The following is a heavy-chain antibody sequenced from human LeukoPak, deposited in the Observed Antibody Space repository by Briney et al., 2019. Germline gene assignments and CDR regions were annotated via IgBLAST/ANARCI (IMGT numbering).Heavy chain of an antibody. D-gene: IGHD3-22*01. V-gene: IGHV3-23*01. CDR3: AKHRFESGGYHSTD. CDR2: ISGGSGST. CDR1: GFTFSNAW. J-gene: IGHJ4*02. Sequence: GGSLRLSCAASGFTFSNAWMSWVRQAPGKGLAWVSTISGGSGSTYCADSVKGRFTISRDNSKNTLYLQMNSLRDEDTAVYYCAKHRFESGGYHSTDWGQGTLVTVSS.